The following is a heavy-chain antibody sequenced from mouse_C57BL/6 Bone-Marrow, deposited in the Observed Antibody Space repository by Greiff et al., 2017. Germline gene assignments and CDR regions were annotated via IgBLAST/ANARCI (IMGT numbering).Heavy chain of an antibody. J-gene: IGHJ2*01. Sequence: VQLQQPGAELVKPGASVKLSCKASGYTFTSYWMQWVKQRPGQGLEWIGEIDPSDSYTNYNQKFKGKATLTVDTSSSTAYMQLSSLTSEDSAVYYCARFETGNYWGQGTTLTVSS. V-gene: IGHV1-50*01. D-gene: IGHD4-1*01. CDR1: GYTFTSYW. CDR3: ARFETGNY. CDR2: IDPSDSYT.